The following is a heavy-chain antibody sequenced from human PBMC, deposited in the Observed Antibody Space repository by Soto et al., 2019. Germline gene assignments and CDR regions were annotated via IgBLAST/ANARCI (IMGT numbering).Heavy chain of an antibody. CDR1: GFTFSSYA. Sequence: EVQLLESGGGLVQPGGSLRLSCAASGFTFSSYAMSWVRQAPGKGLEWVSAISGSGGSTYYADSGKGRFTISRDNSKNTLYLQMNSLSAEDTAVYYCAKGRHGITMIVVVRFDYWGQGTLVTVSS. J-gene: IGHJ4*02. D-gene: IGHD3-22*01. CDR3: AKGRHGITMIVVVRFDY. CDR2: ISGSGGST. V-gene: IGHV3-23*01.